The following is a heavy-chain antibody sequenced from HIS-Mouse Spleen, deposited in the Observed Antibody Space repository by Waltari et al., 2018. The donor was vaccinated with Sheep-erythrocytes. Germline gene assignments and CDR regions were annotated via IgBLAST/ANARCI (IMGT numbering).Heavy chain of an antibody. Sequence: QVQLVESGGGVVQPGRSLRLSCAASGFTFSSYGMHWVRQAPGKGRGWWAVISYDGSNKNYADSVKGRFTISRDNSKNTLYLQMNSLRAEDTAVYYCAKVRTVNYWYFDLWGRGTLVTVSS. CDR1: GFTFSSYG. CDR2: ISYDGSNK. CDR3: AKVRTVNYWYFDL. J-gene: IGHJ2*01. V-gene: IGHV3-30*18. D-gene: IGHD1-1*01.